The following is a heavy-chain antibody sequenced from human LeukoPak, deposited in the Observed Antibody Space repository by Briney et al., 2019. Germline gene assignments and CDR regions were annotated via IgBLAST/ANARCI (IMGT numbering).Heavy chain of an antibody. V-gene: IGHV3-23*01. CDR1: GFTFSSYA. J-gene: IGHJ4*02. Sequence: PGGSLRLSCAASGFTFSSYAMSLVRQAPGKGLEWVSAISGSGENTNYADSVKGRFTMSRDNSRNMLYLQMNSLRDEDTAKYYCAKTVSGSYSYQGGDYWGQGTLVTVSS. D-gene: IGHD3-16*02. CDR3: AKTVSGSYSYQGGDY. CDR2: ISGSGENT.